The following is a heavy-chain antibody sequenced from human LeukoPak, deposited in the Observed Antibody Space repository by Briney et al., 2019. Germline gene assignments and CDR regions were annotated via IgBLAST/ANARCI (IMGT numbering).Heavy chain of an antibody. J-gene: IGHJ4*02. V-gene: IGHV1-18*01. Sequence: GASVKVSCKXSGYTFSSDGISWVRQAPGQGLEWMGWISSYNGNTNYSQKLQGRVTMTTDTSTSTAYMELRSLRSDDTAVYYCARGVGATPFDYWGQGTLVTVSS. CDR3: ARGVGATPFDY. D-gene: IGHD1-26*01. CDR1: GYTFSSDG. CDR2: ISSYNGNT.